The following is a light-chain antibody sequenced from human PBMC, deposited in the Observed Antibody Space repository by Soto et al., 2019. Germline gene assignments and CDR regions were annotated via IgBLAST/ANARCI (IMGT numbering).Light chain of an antibody. J-gene: IGKJ2*02. V-gene: IGKV1-5*03. CDR1: QSISSW. CDR3: QQYNSYPCT. Sequence: DIQMTQSPSTLSASVGDRVTITCRASQSISSWLAWYQQRPGKAPKVLIYKASNLESGVPSRFSGSGSGTEFTLTISSLQPDDFVTYYCQQYNSYPCTFGQGTKLEIK. CDR2: KAS.